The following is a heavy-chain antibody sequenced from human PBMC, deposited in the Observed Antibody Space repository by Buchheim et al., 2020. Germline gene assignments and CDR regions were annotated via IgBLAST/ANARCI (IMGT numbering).Heavy chain of an antibody. CDR3: ARDYYEVPEF. V-gene: IGHV1-46*01. CDR1: GYTFSTSS. D-gene: IGHD3-22*01. J-gene: IGHJ4*02. Sequence: QVQLVQSGPELKKPGASVKVSCKASGYTFSTSSMHWVRQAPGQGLEWMGIINPSGGRPTYAQTFQGRVTMPPDTSPNTVYLELSSLTSEDTAFYYCARDYYEVPEFWGQGTL. CDR2: INPSGGRP.